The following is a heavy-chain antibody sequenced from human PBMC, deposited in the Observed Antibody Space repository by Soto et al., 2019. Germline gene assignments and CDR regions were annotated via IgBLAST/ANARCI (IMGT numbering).Heavy chain of an antibody. CDR2: TYYRSKWYN. CDR1: GDGVSSNSGP. J-gene: IGHJ4*02. CDR3: ARDRGYSSSWYAVGYFDY. V-gene: IGHV6-1*01. D-gene: IGHD6-13*01. Sequence: LAHPFALSGDGVSSNSGPWYKKLTSPSRPLAWLGRTYYRSKWYNDYAVSVKSRITINPDTSKNQFSLQLNSVTPEDTAVYYCARDRGYSSSWYAVGYFDYWGQGTLVIVSS.